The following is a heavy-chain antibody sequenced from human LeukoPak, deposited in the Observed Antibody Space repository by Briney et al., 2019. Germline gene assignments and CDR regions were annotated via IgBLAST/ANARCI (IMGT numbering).Heavy chain of an antibody. J-gene: IGHJ1*01. V-gene: IGHV4-30-4*08. CDR3: ARGRPYCSSTSCYPEYFQH. CDR1: GGSISSGDYY. Sequence: PSQTLSLTCTVSGGSISSGDYYWSWIRQPPGKGLEWIGYIYYSGSTYYNPSLKSRVTISVDTSKNQFSLKLGSVTAADTAVYYCARGRPYCSSTSCYPEYFQHWGQGTLVTVSS. CDR2: IYYSGST. D-gene: IGHD2-2*01.